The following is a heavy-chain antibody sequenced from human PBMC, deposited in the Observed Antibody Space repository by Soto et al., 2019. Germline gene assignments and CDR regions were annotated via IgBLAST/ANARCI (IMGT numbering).Heavy chain of an antibody. CDR3: ARGLQRRFGGYKGLGYHGMDV. J-gene: IGHJ6*02. CDR2: ISHSGST. V-gene: IGHV4-34*01. D-gene: IGHD5-12*01. Sequence: QVQLQQWGAGLLKPSETLSLTCAVYGGSFSDYFWSWIRQPPSKGLEWIGEISHSGSTSYNPSLKSRVTIPVDTSKNQFFLNLSSVTAADTAVYYCARGLQRRFGGYKGLGYHGMDVWGQGTTVTVSS. CDR1: GGSFSDYF.